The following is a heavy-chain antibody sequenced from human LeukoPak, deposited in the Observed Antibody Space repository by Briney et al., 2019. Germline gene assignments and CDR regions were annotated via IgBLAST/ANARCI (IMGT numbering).Heavy chain of an antibody. CDR1: GYTFTSYG. Sequence: ASVKVSCKASGYTFTSYGISWVRQTPGQGLEWMGWISAYNGNTNYAQKLQGRVTMTTDTSTSTAYMELRSLRSDDTAVYYCARGAHSGTTRNYFDYWGQGTLVTVSS. CDR3: ARGAHSGTTRNYFDY. D-gene: IGHD1-1*01. CDR2: ISAYNGNT. J-gene: IGHJ4*02. V-gene: IGHV1-18*01.